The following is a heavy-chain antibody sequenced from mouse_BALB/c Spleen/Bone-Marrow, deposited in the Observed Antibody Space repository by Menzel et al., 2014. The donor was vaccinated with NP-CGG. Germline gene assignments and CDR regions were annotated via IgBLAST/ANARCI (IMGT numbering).Heavy chain of an antibody. CDR1: GFNIKDTY. D-gene: IGHD1-1*01. CDR3: ANYYYGSSLFAY. Sequence: EVQLQQSGAELVKPGASVELSCTGSGFNIKDTYMHWVKQRPEQGLEWIGRIDPANGNTKYDPKFQGKATITADTSSNTAYLQLSSLTSEDTAVYYCANYYYGSSLFAYWGQGTLVTVSA. CDR2: IDPANGNT. J-gene: IGHJ3*01. V-gene: IGHV14-3*02.